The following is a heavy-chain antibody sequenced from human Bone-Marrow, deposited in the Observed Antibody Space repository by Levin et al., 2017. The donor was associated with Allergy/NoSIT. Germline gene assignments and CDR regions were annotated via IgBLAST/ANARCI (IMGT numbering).Heavy chain of an antibody. Sequence: KASETLSLTCTVSGGSISSYYWSWIRQPPGKGLEWIGYIYYSGSTNYNPSLKSRVTISVDTSKNQFSLKLSSVTAADTAVYYCARLALGPVTTYYFDYWGQGTLVTVSS. CDR3: ARLALGPVTTYYFDY. J-gene: IGHJ4*02. CDR1: GGSISSYY. D-gene: IGHD4-17*01. V-gene: IGHV4-59*01. CDR2: IYYSGST.